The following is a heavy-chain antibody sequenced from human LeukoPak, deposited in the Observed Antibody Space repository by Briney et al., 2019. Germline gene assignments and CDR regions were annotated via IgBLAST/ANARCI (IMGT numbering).Heavy chain of an antibody. D-gene: IGHD3-10*01. Sequence: SETLSLTCTVSGDSISSNSYSWGWIRQPPGKGLEWIGSIYYSGTTYYNPSLKSRVTISVDTSKNQFSLKLTSVTAADTAVYHCARNGHYSLDYWGQGILVTVSS. CDR1: GDSISSNSYS. J-gene: IGHJ4*02. CDR3: ARNGHYSLDY. V-gene: IGHV4-39*07. CDR2: IYYSGTT.